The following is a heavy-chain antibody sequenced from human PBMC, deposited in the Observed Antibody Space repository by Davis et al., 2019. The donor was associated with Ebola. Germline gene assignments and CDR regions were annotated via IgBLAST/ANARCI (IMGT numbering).Heavy chain of an antibody. CDR3: ARGRFIMVRGVDY. CDR1: GYTFTSYY. D-gene: IGHD3-10*01. CDR2: INPSGGST. Sequence: ASVKVSCKASGYTFTSYYMHWVRQAPGQGLEWMGIINPSGGSTSYAQKFQGRVTITRDTSASTAYMELSSLRSEDTAVYYCARGRFIMVRGVDYWGQGTLVTVSS. J-gene: IGHJ4*02. V-gene: IGHV1-46*01.